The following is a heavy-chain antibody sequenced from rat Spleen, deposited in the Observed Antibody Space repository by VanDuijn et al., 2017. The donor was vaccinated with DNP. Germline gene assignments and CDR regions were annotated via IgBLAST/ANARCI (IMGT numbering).Heavy chain of an antibody. CDR3: TRAPHFDYDSSSIYGFDS. J-gene: IGHJ2*01. D-gene: IGHD1-2*01. Sequence: EVRLVESGGGLVQPGRSTKLSCSASGFTFSYFPMAWVRQAPTKGLEWVATISTGGETTYYRDSVKGRFTISRDNAESTLYLQMNSLRSEDTATYYCTRAPHFDYDSSSIYGFDSWGQGVMVSVSS. V-gene: IGHV5-46*01. CDR1: GFTFSYFP. CDR2: ISTGGETT.